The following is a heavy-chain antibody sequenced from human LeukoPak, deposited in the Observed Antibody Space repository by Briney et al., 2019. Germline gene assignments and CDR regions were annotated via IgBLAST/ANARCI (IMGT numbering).Heavy chain of an antibody. V-gene: IGHV3-23*01. CDR1: GFAFTNYG. Sequence: GGSLRLSCTASGFAFTNYGMNWVRQAPGKGLEWVSGVTASGGTTYYADSVKGRFTISRDNSKNTLYLQMNSLRAEDTAVYYCAKEGYSYGYFDYWGQGTLVTVSS. D-gene: IGHD5-18*01. CDR2: VTASGGTT. J-gene: IGHJ4*02. CDR3: AKEGYSYGYFDY.